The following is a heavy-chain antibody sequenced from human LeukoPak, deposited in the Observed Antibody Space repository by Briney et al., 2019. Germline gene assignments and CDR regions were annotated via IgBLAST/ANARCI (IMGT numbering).Heavy chain of an antibody. J-gene: IGHJ6*02. D-gene: IGHD3-9*01. CDR1: GGSFCGYY. V-gene: IGHV4-34*01. CDR2: INHSGST. Sequence: PSETLSLTCAVYGGSFCGYYWSWIRQPPGKGLEWIGEINHSGSTNYNPSLKSRVTISVDTSKNQFSLKLSSVTAADTAVYYCARSGSGGPVLRYFDWLPGYYYYGMDVWGQGTTVTVSS. CDR3: ARSGSGGPVLRYFDWLPGYYYYGMDV.